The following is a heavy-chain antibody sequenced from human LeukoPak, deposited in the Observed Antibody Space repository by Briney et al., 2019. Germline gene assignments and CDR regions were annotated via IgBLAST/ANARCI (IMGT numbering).Heavy chain of an antibody. D-gene: IGHD3-9*01. V-gene: IGHV4-61*01. Sequence: PSETLSLTCTVSGGTVTTGRYYWSWLRQSPREGLEWIGYISYRGTTNYNPSLKSRITISVDTSKNQFSLKVVSVTAADTAVYYCVREHDWGDFDYWGQGTLVTVSS. CDR3: VREHDWGDFDY. CDR2: ISYRGTT. CDR1: GGTVTTGRYY. J-gene: IGHJ4*02.